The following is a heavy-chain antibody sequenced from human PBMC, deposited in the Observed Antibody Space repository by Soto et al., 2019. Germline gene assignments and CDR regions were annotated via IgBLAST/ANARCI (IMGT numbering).Heavy chain of an antibody. J-gene: IGHJ1*01. V-gene: IGHV3-48*01. D-gene: IGHD4-17*01. Sequence: EVQLVESGGGLVQPGGSLRLSCAASGFTFNTYSMNWVRQAPGKGLEWVSYISSSTSTIYYADSVKGRFTISRDNAKNSLYLQMNSLRVEDTAVYYCARGLYGDQREYFQYWGQGTLVTVSS. CDR3: ARGLYGDQREYFQY. CDR1: GFTFNTYS. CDR2: ISSSTSTI.